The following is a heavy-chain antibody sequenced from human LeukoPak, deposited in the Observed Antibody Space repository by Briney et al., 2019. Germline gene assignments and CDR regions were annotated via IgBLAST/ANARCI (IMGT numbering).Heavy chain of an antibody. Sequence: VGSLRLSCAASGLTFSSYWMSWVRQAPGKGLEWVANIKQDGSEKYYVDSVKGRFTISRDNAKNSLYLQMNSLRAEDTAVYYCASSGSLDYWGQGTLVTVSS. CDR2: IKQDGSEK. J-gene: IGHJ4*02. D-gene: IGHD3-10*01. CDR3: ASSGSLDY. V-gene: IGHV3-7*03. CDR1: GLTFSSYW.